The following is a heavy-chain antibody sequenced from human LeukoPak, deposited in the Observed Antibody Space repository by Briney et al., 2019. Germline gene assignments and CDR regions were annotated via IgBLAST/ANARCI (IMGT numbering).Heavy chain of an antibody. CDR2: ISGSGGST. CDR1: GFTFSSYA. J-gene: IGHJ6*03. CDR3: AKQEGYCSSTSCYWGYYYYYMDV. D-gene: IGHD2-2*01. V-gene: IGHV3-23*01. Sequence: QPGGSLRLSCAASGFTFSSYAMSWVRQAPGKGLEWVSAISGSGGSTYYADSVKGRFTISRDNSKNTLYLQMNGLRAEDTAVYYCAKQEGYCSSTSCYWGYYYYYMDVWGKGTTVTVSS.